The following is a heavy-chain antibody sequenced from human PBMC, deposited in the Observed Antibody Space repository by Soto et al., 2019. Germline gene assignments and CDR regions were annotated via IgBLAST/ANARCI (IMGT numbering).Heavy chain of an antibody. CDR2: ISGSGGST. CDR3: ATKQVLLEWLLYNS. J-gene: IGHJ4*02. V-gene: IGHV3-23*01. D-gene: IGHD3-3*01. CDR1: GFTFSSYA. Sequence: EVQLLESGGGLVQPGGSLRLSCAASGFTFSSYAMSWVRQAPGKGLEWVSAISGSGGSTYYADSVKGRFTISSDNTKNTLYLQIDSLRAEDTAVYYCATKQVLLEWLLYNSWGQGTLLTVSS.